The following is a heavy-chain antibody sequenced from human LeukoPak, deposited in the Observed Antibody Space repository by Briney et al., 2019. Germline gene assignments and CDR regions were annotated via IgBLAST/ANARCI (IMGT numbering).Heavy chain of an antibody. D-gene: IGHD2-15*01. Sequence: GSLRLSCAASGFSFSDYGMHWVRQAPGKGLEWVAFVRYDGTNKYYADSVKGRFTVSRDNSKNTLYLQMYSLRAEDTAVYYCARDGRGGYYFDYWGQGALVTVSS. J-gene: IGHJ4*02. CDR2: VRYDGTNK. CDR3: ARDGRGGYYFDY. CDR1: GFSFSDYG. V-gene: IGHV3-30*02.